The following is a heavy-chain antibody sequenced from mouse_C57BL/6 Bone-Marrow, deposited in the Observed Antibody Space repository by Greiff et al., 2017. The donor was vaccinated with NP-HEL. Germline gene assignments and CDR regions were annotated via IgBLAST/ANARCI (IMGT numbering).Heavy chain of an antibody. CDR2: IRNKANGYTT. V-gene: IGHV7-3*01. Sequence: EVMLVESGGGLVQPGGSLSLSCAASGFTFTDYYMSWVRQPPGKALEWLGFIRNKANGYTTEYSASVKGRFTISRDNSQSILYLQMNALRAEDSATYYCASGRYYYGIYYAMDYWGQGTSVTVSS. CDR1: GFTFTDYY. J-gene: IGHJ4*01. CDR3: ASGRYYYGIYYAMDY. D-gene: IGHD1-1*01.